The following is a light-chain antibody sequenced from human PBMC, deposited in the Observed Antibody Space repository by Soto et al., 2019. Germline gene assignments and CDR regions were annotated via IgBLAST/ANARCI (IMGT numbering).Light chain of an antibody. Sequence: QSALTQPPSASGSPGQSVTISCTGTKRDIGVYDFVSWYQHHPGKAPRLIIYEVVQRPSGVPDRFSGSKSGNTASLTVSGLQAADEDDYFCKSYAGSNTYVFGSGTKVTVL. CDR3: KSYAGSNTYV. J-gene: IGLJ1*01. CDR2: EVV. CDR1: KRDIGVYDF. V-gene: IGLV2-8*01.